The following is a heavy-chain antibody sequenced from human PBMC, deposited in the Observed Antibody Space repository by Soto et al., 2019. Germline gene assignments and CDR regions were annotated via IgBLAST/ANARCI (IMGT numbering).Heavy chain of an antibody. D-gene: IGHD3-22*01. Sequence: GASVQVSCKASGGTFSSYAISWVRQAPGQGLEWMGGIIPIFSTPNYAQKFQGGVTITADESTSTAYMELSSLRSEDTTVYYCARDKGQRDYYDSSLDAFDSWGQGTMVTVSS. CDR1: GGTFSSYA. J-gene: IGHJ3*02. CDR2: IIPIFSTP. CDR3: ARDKGQRDYYDSSLDAFDS. V-gene: IGHV1-69*13.